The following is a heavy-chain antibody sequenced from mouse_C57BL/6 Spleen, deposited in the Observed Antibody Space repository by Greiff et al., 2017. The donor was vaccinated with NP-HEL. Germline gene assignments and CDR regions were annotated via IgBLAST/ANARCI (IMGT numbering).Heavy chain of an antibody. Sequence: QVHVKQPGAELVRPGSSVKLSCKASGYTFTSYWMDWVKQRPGQGLEWIGNIYPSDSETHYNQKFKDKATLTVDKSSSTAYMQLSSLTSEDSAVYYCASSGGEYYAMDYWGQGTSVTVSS. CDR3: ASSGGEYYAMDY. V-gene: IGHV1-61*01. CDR1: GYTFTSYW. D-gene: IGHD3-2*02. CDR2: IYPSDSET. J-gene: IGHJ4*01.